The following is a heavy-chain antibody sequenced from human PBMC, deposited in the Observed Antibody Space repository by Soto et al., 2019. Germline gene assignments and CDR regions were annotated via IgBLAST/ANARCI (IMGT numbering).Heavy chain of an antibody. D-gene: IGHD6-6*01. CDR1: GGSISSYY. CDR2: IYYSGST. Sequence: PSETLSLTCTVSGGSISSYYWSWIRQPPGKGLEWIGYIYYSGSTNYNPSLKSRVTISVDTSKNQFSLKLSSVTAADTAVYYCARGSIAARRVYYYYYMDVWGKGTTVTVSS. V-gene: IGHV4-59*12. J-gene: IGHJ6*03. CDR3: ARGSIAARRVYYYYYMDV.